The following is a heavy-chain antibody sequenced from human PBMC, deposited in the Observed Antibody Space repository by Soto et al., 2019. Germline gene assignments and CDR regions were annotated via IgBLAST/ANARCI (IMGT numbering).Heavy chain of an antibody. V-gene: IGHV1-3*01. CDR1: GYTFTSYA. J-gene: IGHJ4*02. D-gene: IGHD6-13*01. Sequence: QVQLVQSGAEVKKPGASVKLSCKASGYTFTSYAMHWVRQAPGQRLEWMGWINAGNGNTKYSQKFQGRVTITRDTSANTAYRDLSSLRSEDTAVDYCARDPRGAATGIDYWGQGTLVTVSS. CDR2: INAGNGNT. CDR3: ARDPRGAATGIDY.